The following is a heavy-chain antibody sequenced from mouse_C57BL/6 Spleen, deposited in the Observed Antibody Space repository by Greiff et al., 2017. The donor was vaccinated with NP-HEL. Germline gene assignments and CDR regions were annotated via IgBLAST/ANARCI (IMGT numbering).Heavy chain of an antibody. CDR2: IYPSDSET. J-gene: IGHJ4*01. V-gene: IGHV1-61*01. Sequence: QVQLQPGAELVRPGSSVKLSCKASGYTFTSYWMDWVKQRPGQGLEWIGNIYPSDSETHYNQKFKDKATLTVDKSSSTAYMQLSSLTSEDSAVYYCARVGRRDAMDYWGQGTSVTVSS. CDR3: ARVGRRDAMDY. CDR1: GYTFTSYW.